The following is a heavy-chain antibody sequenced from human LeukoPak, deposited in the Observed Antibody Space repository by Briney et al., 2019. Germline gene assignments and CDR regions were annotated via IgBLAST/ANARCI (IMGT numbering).Heavy chain of an antibody. CDR2: ISGSGGST. CDR3: AKDRHSSSYKTLAEYFQH. CDR1: GFTFSSYA. Sequence: GGSLLLSCAASGFTFSSYAMSWVRQAAGKGVEGGSAISGSGGSTYYADSVKGRFTISRHNSKNALSLQMNSLRAEDTAVYYCAKDRHSSSYKTLAEYFQHWGQGTLVTVSS. D-gene: IGHD6-13*01. J-gene: IGHJ1*01. V-gene: IGHV3-23*01.